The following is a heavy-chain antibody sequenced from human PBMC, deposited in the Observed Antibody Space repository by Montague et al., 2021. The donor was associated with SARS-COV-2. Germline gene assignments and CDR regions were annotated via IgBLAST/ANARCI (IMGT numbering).Heavy chain of an antibody. CDR1: GASISSGAYY. J-gene: IGHJ6*02. CDR2: LFVSGRT. V-gene: IGHV4-61*02. D-gene: IGHD6-19*01. Sequence: TLSLTCSVSGASISSGAYYWSWIRQPAGKGLEWIGRLFVSGRTSYNPSLKSRVTMSVDASENHFSLKVTPVTVADTAVYYCARLAGFHTYFAFDVWGQGTTVAVS. CDR3: ARLAGFHTYFAFDV.